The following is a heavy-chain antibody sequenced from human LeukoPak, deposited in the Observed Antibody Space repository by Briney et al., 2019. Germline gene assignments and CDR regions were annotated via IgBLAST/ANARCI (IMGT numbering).Heavy chain of an antibody. Sequence: GGSLRLSCAASGFTFSSYWMHWVRQAPGKGLVWVSRINSDGSSTSYADSVKGRFTISRDNAKNSLYLQMNSLRAEDTAVYYCARDISRYCSGGSCHTFDYWGQGTLVTVSS. V-gene: IGHV3-74*01. CDR1: GFTFSSYW. D-gene: IGHD2-15*01. CDR2: INSDGSST. J-gene: IGHJ4*02. CDR3: ARDISRYCSGGSCHTFDY.